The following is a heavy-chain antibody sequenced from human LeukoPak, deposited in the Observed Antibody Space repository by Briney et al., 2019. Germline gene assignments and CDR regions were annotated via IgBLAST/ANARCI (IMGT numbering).Heavy chain of an antibody. D-gene: IGHD2-15*01. CDR1: GFTFSSYA. V-gene: IGHV3-30-3*01. Sequence: PGGSLRLSCAASGFTFSSYAMNWVRQAPGKGLEWVAVISYDGSNKYYADSVKGRFTISRDNSKNTLYLQMNSLRAEDTAVYYCARRKGCYDYWGQGTLATVSS. CDR3: ARRKGCYDY. CDR2: ISYDGSNK. J-gene: IGHJ4*02.